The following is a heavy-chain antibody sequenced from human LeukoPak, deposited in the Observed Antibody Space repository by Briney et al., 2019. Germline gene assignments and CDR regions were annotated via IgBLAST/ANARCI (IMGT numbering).Heavy chain of an antibody. CDR2: ITSSGDGT. J-gene: IGHJ4*02. Sequence: PGGSLRLSCAASGFTFSIYAMSWVRQAPGKGLQCVSSITSSGDGTYYADSVKGRFTISRDNSEKILYLQKNSLRVEDTAVYFCAKDRPNYYGSNGHYYRRDGDYWGQGTLVTVSS. CDR3: AKDRPNYYGSNGHYYRRDGDY. D-gene: IGHD3-22*01. V-gene: IGHV3-23*01. CDR1: GFTFSIYA.